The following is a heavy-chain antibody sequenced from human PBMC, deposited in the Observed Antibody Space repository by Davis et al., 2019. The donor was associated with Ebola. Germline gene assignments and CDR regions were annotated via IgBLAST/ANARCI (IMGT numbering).Heavy chain of an antibody. J-gene: IGHJ5*02. D-gene: IGHD3-9*01. Sequence: ASVKVSCKASGGTFSSYAISWVRQAPGQGLEWMGIINPSGGSTTYAQKFQGWVTMTRDTSITTTYMELSSLRTDDTAIYYCAREFLVTGYKCADLWGQGTLVTVSS. V-gene: IGHV1-46*01. CDR3: AREFLVTGYKCADL. CDR1: GGTFSSYA. CDR2: INPSGGST.